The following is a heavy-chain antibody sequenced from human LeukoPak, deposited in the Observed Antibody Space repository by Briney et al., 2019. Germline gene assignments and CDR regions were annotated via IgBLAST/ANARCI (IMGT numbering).Heavy chain of an antibody. V-gene: IGHV3-11*04. Sequence: PGGSLRLSCAASGFTFSDYYMSWIRQAPGKGVEWVSYISSSGSTIYYADSVKGRFTISRDNAKNSLYLQMNSLRAEDTAVYYCAKAPVTSCRGAFCYPFDYWGQGTLVTVSS. CDR1: GFTFSDYY. CDR3: AKAPVTSCRGAFCYPFDY. D-gene: IGHD2-15*01. J-gene: IGHJ4*02. CDR2: ISSSGSTI.